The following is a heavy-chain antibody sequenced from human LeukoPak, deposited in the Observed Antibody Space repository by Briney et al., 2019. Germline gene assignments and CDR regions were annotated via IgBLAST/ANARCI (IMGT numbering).Heavy chain of an antibody. D-gene: IGHD3-22*01. CDR2: IYYSGGT. CDR3: ASPNYYDSSGYYA. V-gene: IGHV4-39*01. J-gene: IGHJ5*02. CDR1: LGSISNSSYY. Sequence: HSETLPLTRTVSLGSISNSSYYWGWTRQPPGKAREGIGSIYYSGGTYYNPSLKSRVTISVDTSKTQFSLKLSSVTAADTAVYYCASPNYYDSSGYYAWGQGTVVTVSS.